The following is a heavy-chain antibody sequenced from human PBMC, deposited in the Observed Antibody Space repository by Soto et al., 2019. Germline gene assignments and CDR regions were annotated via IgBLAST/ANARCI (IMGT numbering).Heavy chain of an antibody. CDR3: ARGRTQQWYYDL. J-gene: IGHJ2*01. CDR2: IIPIFGTA. V-gene: IGHV1-69*01. Sequence: QVQLVQSGAEVKKPGSSVKVSCKASGGTFSSYAISWVRQAPGQELEWMGGIIPIFGTANYAQKFQGRVTITADEATSTAYMELNSMRCEDKAVYYCARGRTQQWYYDLWGRGTLVTVSS. CDR1: GGTFSSYA.